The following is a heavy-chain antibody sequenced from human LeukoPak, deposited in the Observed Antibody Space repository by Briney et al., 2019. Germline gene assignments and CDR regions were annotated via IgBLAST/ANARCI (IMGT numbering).Heavy chain of an antibody. Sequence: GGSLRLSCAASGFTFSSYGMHWVRQAPGKGLEWVAVISYDGSNKYYADSVKGRFTISRDNSKNSLYLQMNSLRAEDTAVYYCARGGGYCSSTSCYFDYWGQGTLVTVSS. D-gene: IGHD2-2*01. CDR1: GFTFSSYG. V-gene: IGHV3-30*03. CDR3: ARGGGYCSSTSCYFDY. CDR2: ISYDGSNK. J-gene: IGHJ4*02.